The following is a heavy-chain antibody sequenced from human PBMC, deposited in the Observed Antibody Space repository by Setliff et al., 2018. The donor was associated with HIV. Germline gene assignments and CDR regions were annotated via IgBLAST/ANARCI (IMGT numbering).Heavy chain of an antibody. V-gene: IGHV4-59*11. D-gene: IGHD3-3*01. CDR3: ARRVGLTISGAPNQYYYMDV. CDR2: IYYDGTT. CDR1: GDSISRHD. J-gene: IGHJ6*03. Sequence: SETLSLTCTVSGDSISRHDWTWIRQPPGKGLEWIGQIYYDGTTNYNPSIKSRVTISVDTSKNQLSLRLSSVTEADTAVFYCARRVGLTISGAPNQYYYMDVWGKGTTVTVS.